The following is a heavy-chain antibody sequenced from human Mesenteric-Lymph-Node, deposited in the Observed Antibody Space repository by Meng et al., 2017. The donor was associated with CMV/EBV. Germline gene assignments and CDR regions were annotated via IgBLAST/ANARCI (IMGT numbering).Heavy chain of an antibody. CDR1: FSGYY. CDR2: INHIGST. V-gene: IGHV4-34*01. J-gene: IGHJ4*02. D-gene: IGHD2-2*01. CDR3: ARRVVYCSSTSCEANWVFDY. Sequence: FSGYYWSWIRQPPGKALEWIGEINHIGSTNYNPSLKSRVTISVDTSKNQFSLKLSSVTAADTAVYYCARRVVYCSSTSCEANWVFDYWGQGTLVTVSS.